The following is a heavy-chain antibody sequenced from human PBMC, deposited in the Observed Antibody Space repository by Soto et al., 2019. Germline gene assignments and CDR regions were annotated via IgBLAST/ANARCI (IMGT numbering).Heavy chain of an antibody. V-gene: IGHV6-1*01. Sequence: PXQTRSLTCDSSGYSVSSNSAAWNWIRESPSRGLEWLGRTYYRSKRYNDYAVSVRGRITINPDTSKNQFSLQLKSVTPDDTAVYYCARGRAAGRGDWLDPWGQGTQVTVSS. J-gene: IGHJ5*02. CDR1: GYSVSSNSAA. D-gene: IGHD6-13*01. CDR2: TYYRSKRYN. CDR3: ARGRAAGRGDWLDP.